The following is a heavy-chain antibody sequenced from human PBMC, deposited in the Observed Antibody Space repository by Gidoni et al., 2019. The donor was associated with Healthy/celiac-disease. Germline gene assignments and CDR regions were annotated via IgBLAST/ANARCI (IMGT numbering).Heavy chain of an antibody. V-gene: IGHV5-51*03. J-gene: IGHJ4*02. CDR2: IYPGDSDT. CDR1: GYSFTRYW. Sequence: EVQLVQSGAEVKKPGESLKSSCTGSGYSFTRYWIGWVRQMPGKGLEWMGIIYPGDSDTRYSPSFQGQVTISADKSISTAYLQWSSLKASDTAMYYCARRVGYCSSTSCYFFDYWGQGTLVTVSS. CDR3: ARRVGYCSSTSCYFFDY. D-gene: IGHD2-2*01.